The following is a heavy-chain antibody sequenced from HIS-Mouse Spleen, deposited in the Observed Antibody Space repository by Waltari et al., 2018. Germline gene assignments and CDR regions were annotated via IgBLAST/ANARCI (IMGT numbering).Heavy chain of an antibody. CDR3: AKGGTGTTFAFDI. V-gene: IGHV3-30*18. D-gene: IGHD1-1*01. Sequence: QVQLVESGGGVAQPGRSLRLPCAASGFTSSSFGMHWVRQAPGKGLEWVAVISYDGSNKYYADSVKGRFTISRDNSKNTLYLQMNSLRAEDTAVYYCAKGGTGTTFAFDIWGQGTMVTVSS. CDR2: ISYDGSNK. CDR1: GFTSSSFG. J-gene: IGHJ3*02.